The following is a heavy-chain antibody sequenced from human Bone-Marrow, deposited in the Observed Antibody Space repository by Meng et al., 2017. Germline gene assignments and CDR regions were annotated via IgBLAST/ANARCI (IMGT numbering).Heavy chain of an antibody. CDR2: ISRSSSYI. J-gene: IGHJ3*01. V-gene: IGHV3-21*01. CDR1: GFSFSTYS. CDR3: ARGWQWVENSGAFDV. Sequence: GESLKISCVASGFSFSTYSMNWVRQAPGKGLEWVSSISRSSSYIHYADSVKGRFTISRDNAKNALYVQMNSLRAEDAAVYYCARGWQWVENSGAFDVWGQGTMVTVSS. D-gene: IGHD6-19*01.